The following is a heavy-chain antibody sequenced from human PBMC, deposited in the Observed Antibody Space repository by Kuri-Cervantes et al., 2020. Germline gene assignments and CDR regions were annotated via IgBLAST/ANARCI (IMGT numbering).Heavy chain of an antibody. V-gene: IGHV1-8*02. CDR2: MNPNSGNT. CDR3: ARVEWELANYYYYYMDV. CDR1: GYTFTSYD. D-gene: IGHD1-26*01. Sequence: ASVKVSCKASGYTFTSYDINWVRQATGQGLEWQGWMNPNSGNTGYAQKFQGRVTMTRNTSISTAYMELSSLRSEDTAVYYCARVEWELANYYYYYMDVWGKGTTVTDSS. J-gene: IGHJ6*03.